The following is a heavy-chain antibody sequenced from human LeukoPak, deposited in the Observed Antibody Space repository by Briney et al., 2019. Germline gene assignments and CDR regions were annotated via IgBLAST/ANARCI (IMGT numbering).Heavy chain of an antibody. J-gene: IGHJ3*02. D-gene: IGHD3-10*01. Sequence: PSETLSLTCAVYGGSFSNYYWSWIRQSPGKGLEWIGQINHSGSTNYNPSLKSRVTMSVDTSKNQFSLKLSSVTAADTAVYYCARGRYYYGSGTFGDIWGQGTMVTVSS. V-gene: IGHV4-34*01. CDR2: INHSGST. CDR1: GGSFSNYY. CDR3: ARGRYYYGSGTFGDI.